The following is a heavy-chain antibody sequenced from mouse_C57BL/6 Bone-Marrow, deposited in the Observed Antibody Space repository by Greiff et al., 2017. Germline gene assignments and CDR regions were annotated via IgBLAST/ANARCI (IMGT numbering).Heavy chain of an antibody. D-gene: IGHD1-1*02. Sequence: QVQLKESGAELVRPGASVTLSCKASGYTFTDYEMHWVKQTPVHGLAWIGAIDPETGGTAYNQKFKGKAILTADNSSSTAYMELRSLTSEGSAVYYSTRYGRYFYYWGQGTTLTVSS. V-gene: IGHV1-15*01. J-gene: IGHJ2*01. CDR2: IDPETGGT. CDR1: GYTFTDYE. CDR3: TRYGRYFYY.